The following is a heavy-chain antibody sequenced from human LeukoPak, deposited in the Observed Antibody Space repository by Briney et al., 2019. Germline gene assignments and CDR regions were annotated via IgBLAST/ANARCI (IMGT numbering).Heavy chain of an antibody. J-gene: IGHJ4*02. CDR1: GGSISSTSYY. Sequence: PSETLSLTCTVSGGSISSTSYYWGWIRQPPGKGLEWIGSIYYSGSTNYNPSLKSRVTISVDTSKNQFSLKLSSVTAADTAVYYCARHLPQYPFDYWGQGTLVTVSS. CDR2: IYYSGST. CDR3: ARHLPQYPFDY. V-gene: IGHV4-39*01. D-gene: IGHD2-2*02.